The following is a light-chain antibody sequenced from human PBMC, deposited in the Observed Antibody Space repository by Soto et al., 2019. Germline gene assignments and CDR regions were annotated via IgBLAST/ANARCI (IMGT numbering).Light chain of an antibody. CDR3: QQYNDWPPMYT. CDR1: QNVNSN. Sequence: EIVMTQSPATLSMSPGERATLSCRATQNVNSNLAWYQHRPGQAPRLLIYGASIRPTGIPARFSGSGSGTEFTLPIDSLQYEDFAVYYCQQYNDWPPMYTFGQGTKLEIK. V-gene: IGKV3-15*01. J-gene: IGKJ2*01. CDR2: GAS.